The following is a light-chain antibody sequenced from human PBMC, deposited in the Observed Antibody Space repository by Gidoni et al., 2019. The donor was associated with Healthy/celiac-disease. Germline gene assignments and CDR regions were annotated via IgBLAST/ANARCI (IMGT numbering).Light chain of an antibody. CDR3: QQYGSSPPIT. J-gene: IGKJ5*01. V-gene: IGKV3-20*01. CDR1: QSVSSSY. CDR2: GAS. Sequence: EIVFTQSPGTLSLSPGERATLSCRASQSVSSSYLAWYQQKPGQAPRLLIYGASSRATCIPDRFSGSGSGTDFTLTIRRLEHEDFAVDYCQQYGSSPPITFXXXTRLEIK.